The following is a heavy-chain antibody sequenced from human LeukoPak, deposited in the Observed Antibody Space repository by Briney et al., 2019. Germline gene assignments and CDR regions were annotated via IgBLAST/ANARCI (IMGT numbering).Heavy chain of an antibody. J-gene: IGHJ5*01. V-gene: IGHV1-69*06. CDR1: GGTFSSYT. Sequence: ASVKVSCKASGGTFSSYTISWVRQAPGQGLEWMGGIIPNFGTPNYAQKFQGRVTITADKSTSTAYMELSSLRSEDTAVYYCARVLIASANWFDSWGQGTLVTVSS. D-gene: IGHD2/OR15-2a*01. CDR2: IIPNFGTP. CDR3: ARVLIASANWFDS.